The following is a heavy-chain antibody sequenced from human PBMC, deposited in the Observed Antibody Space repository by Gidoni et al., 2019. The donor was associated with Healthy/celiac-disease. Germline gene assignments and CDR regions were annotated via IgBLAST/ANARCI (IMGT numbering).Heavy chain of an antibody. Sequence: EVQLLESGGGLVQPGGSLRLSCAASGFTFSSYAMSWVRQAPGKRLEWVSAISGSGGSTYYADSVKGRFTISRDNSKNTLYLQMNSLRAEDTAVYYCAKEAPYYYDSSGNFDYWGQGTLVTVSS. J-gene: IGHJ4*02. V-gene: IGHV3-23*01. CDR2: ISGSGGST. CDR3: AKEAPYYYDSSGNFDY. CDR1: GFTFSSYA. D-gene: IGHD3-22*01.